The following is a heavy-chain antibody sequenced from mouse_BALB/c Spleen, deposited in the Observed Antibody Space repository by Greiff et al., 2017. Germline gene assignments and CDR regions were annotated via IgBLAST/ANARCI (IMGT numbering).Heavy chain of an antibody. D-gene: IGHD2-3*01. CDR2: ISSGGSYT. J-gene: IGHJ2*01. Sequence: EVQLVESGGGLVKPGGSLKLSCAASGFTFSSYTMSWVRQTPEKRLEWVATISSGGSYTYYPDSVKGRFTISRDNAKNTLYLQMSSLKSEDTAMYYCTRDHDGYYGYWGQGTTLTVSS. CDR3: TRDHDGYYGY. CDR1: GFTFSSYT. V-gene: IGHV5-6-4*01.